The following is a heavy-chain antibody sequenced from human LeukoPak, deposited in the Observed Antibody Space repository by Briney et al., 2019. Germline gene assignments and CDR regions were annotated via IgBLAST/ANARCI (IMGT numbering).Heavy chain of an antibody. D-gene: IGHD2-8*02. V-gene: IGHV3-74*01. CDR2: IKPDGTYT. Sequence: PGGSLRLSCASSGFTFSSDWMYWVRQGPGRGPLCVSGIKPDGTYTHYADSVKGRFTISRDDPKNTLYLRMNSLRVEDTAVYYCANYWYPWGPGTLVTVSS. CDR1: GFTFSSDW. CDR3: ANYWYP. J-gene: IGHJ5*02.